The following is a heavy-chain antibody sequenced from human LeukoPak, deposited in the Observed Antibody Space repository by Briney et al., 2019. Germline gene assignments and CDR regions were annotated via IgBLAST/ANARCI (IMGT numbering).Heavy chain of an antibody. CDR2: MNPNSGNT. CDR3: ANLAYCGGDCYYSGDYYYYGMDV. V-gene: IGHV1-8*01. D-gene: IGHD2-21*02. CDR1: GYTFTSYD. Sequence: GASVKVSCKASGYTFTSYDINRVRQAPGQGLEWMGWMNPNSGNTGYAQKFQGRVTMTRNTAISTAYMELSSLRSEDTAVYYCANLAYCGGDCYYSGDYYYYGMDVWGQGTTVTVSS. J-gene: IGHJ6*02.